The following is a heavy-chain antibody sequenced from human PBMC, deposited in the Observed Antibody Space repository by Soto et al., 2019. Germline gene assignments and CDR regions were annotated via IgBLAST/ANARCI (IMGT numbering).Heavy chain of an antibody. CDR2: TYYRSKLYN. CDR1: GDSVSSNSAA. Sequence: SQTLSLPCAISGDSVSSNSAAWNWIRQSPSRGLEWLGRTYYRSKLYNDYAVSVKSRITINPDTSKNQFSLQLNSVTPEDTAVYYCARSRPDIVVVSNDWFDLWGQGTLVAVSS. V-gene: IGHV6-1*01. D-gene: IGHD3-22*01. J-gene: IGHJ5*02. CDR3: ARSRPDIVVVSNDWFDL.